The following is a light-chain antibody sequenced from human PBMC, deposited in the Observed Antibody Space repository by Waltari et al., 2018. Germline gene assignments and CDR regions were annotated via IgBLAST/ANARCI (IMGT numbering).Light chain of an antibody. CDR3: CSYAGHSTYV. J-gene: IGLJ1*01. CDR2: EVR. Sequence: QSALTQPASVSGSPGQSITISCTGTSSDVGNYNLVSWYQQHPGKAPKHLIYEVRQRPSGVSNRFSGSKSGNTASLTISGLQPEDETDYYCCSYAGHSTYVFGTGTKVTVL. V-gene: IGLV2-23*02. CDR1: SSDVGNYNL.